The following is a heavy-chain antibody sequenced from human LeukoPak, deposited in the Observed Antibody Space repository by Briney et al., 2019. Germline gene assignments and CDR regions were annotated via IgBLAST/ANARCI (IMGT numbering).Heavy chain of an antibody. CDR2: ISGSGDRT. CDR3: AELGITMIGSV. CDR1: GLTFSSSA. Sequence: GGSLRLSCAASGLTFSSSAMSWVRQAPGKGLEWVSTISGSGDRTYYADSVKGRFTISRDNSKNTLFLHMNSLRAEDTAVYYCAELGITMIGSVWGKGTTVTISS. D-gene: IGHD3-10*02. V-gene: IGHV3-23*01. J-gene: IGHJ6*04.